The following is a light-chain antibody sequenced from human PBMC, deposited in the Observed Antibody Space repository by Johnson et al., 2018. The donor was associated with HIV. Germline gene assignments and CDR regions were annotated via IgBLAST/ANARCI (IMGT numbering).Light chain of an antibody. CDR3: GTWDTSLSAYV. J-gene: IGLJ1*01. CDR2: QNN. V-gene: IGLV1-51*02. Sequence: QSVLTQPPSVSAAPGQKVTISCSGSSPNIGPNYVSWYQQLPGTAPKLLMFQNNPRPSRIPDRFSGSKFGTSPTLGITGLQTRDEADYYCGTWDTSLSAYVFGTGTKGTVL. CDR1: SPNIGPNY.